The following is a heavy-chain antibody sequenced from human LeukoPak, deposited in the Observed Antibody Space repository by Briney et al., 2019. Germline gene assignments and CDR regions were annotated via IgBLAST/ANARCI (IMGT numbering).Heavy chain of an antibody. J-gene: IGHJ4*02. CDR1: GFTFSSYS. CDR3: ASSGIAVAADFDY. D-gene: IGHD6-19*01. Sequence: GGSLRLSCAASGFTFSSYSMNWVRQAPGKGLEWVLSISSSSSYIYYADSVKGRFTISRDNAKNSLYLQMNSLRAEDTAVYYCASSGIAVAADFDYWGQGTLVTVSS. CDR2: ISSSSSYI. V-gene: IGHV3-21*01.